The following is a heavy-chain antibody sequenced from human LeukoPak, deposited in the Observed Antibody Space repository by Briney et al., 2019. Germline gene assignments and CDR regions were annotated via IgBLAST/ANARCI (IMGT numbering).Heavy chain of an antibody. V-gene: IGHV4-34*01. CDR1: GGSFSGYY. Sequence: SETLSLTCAVYGGSFSGYYWSWIRQPPGKGLEWIGEINHSGSTNYNPSLQSRVTISVDTSKNHFTLKLSSVTAPDAAVNDGAKPKRVHSSSSRYGMDVWGQGTTVTVSS. D-gene: IGHD6-6*01. J-gene: IGHJ6*02. CDR3: AKPKRVHSSSSRYGMDV. CDR2: INHSGST.